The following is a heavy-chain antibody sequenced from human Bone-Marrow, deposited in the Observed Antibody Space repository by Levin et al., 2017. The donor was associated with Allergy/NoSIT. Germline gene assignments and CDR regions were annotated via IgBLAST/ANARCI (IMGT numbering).Heavy chain of an antibody. V-gene: IGHV3-9*01. D-gene: IGHD2-21*02. CDR1: GFTFDDYA. J-gene: IGHJ1*01. Sequence: GGSLRLSCAASGFTFDDYAMHWVRQAPGKGLEWVSGISWNSGDIGYADSVRGRFTISRDNAWNSLYLQMNSLRADDTALYYCAKGLTAIVISDLQVWGQGTLVTVSS. CDR3: AKGLTAIVISDLQV. CDR2: ISWNSGDI.